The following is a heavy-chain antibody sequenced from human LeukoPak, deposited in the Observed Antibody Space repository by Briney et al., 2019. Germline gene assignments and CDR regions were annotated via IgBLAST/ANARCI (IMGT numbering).Heavy chain of an antibody. D-gene: IGHD3-10*01. J-gene: IGHJ5*02. CDR2: IYASGST. CDR3: ARDSGTTGEVKFDP. Sequence: SETLSLTCTVSGASITSYYWSWIRQPAGKGLEWIGRIYASGSTTYNPSLKSRVTMAVDTSKTQFSLKLSSVTAADTAVYYCARDSGTTGEVKFDPWGQGTLVTVSA. V-gene: IGHV4-4*07. CDR1: GASITSYY.